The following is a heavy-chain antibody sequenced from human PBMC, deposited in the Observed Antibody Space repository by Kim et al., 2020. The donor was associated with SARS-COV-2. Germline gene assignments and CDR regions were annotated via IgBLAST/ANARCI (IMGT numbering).Heavy chain of an antibody. J-gene: IGHJ6*02. D-gene: IGHD1-7*01. Sequence: GGSLRLSCAASGFTFSSYAMSWVRQAPGKGLEWVSAISGSGGSTYYADSVKGRFTISRDNSKNTLYLQMNSLRAEDTAVYYCAHPTPSPGITGTALYGMDVWGQGTTVTVSS. CDR3: AHPTPSPGITGTALYGMDV. V-gene: IGHV3-23*01. CDR2: ISGSGGST. CDR1: GFTFSSYA.